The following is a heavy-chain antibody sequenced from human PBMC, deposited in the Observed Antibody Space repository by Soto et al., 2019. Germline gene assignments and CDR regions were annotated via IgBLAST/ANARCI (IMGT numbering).Heavy chain of an antibody. CDR1: GYTFTSYG. D-gene: IGHD3-16*02. V-gene: IGHV1-18*01. Sequence: GASVKVSCKASGYTFTSYGISWVRQAPGQRFEWMGWISAYNGNTNYAQKLQGRVTMTTDTSTSTAYMELRSLRSDDTAVYYCARDLDYIWGSYRPNPFDYWGQGTLVTVSS. J-gene: IGHJ4*02. CDR3: ARDLDYIWGSYRPNPFDY. CDR2: ISAYNGNT.